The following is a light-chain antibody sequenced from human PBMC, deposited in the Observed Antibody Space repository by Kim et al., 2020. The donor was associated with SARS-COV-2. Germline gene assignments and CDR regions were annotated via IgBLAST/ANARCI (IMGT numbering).Light chain of an antibody. CDR1: SLRNYY. Sequence: SELTQDPAVSVALGQTVRITCQGDSLRNYYATWFQQKPGQAPILVIYAKDNRPSGIPDRFSASYSGNTASLTITGAQAEDEADFYCESRDSSGYVVFGGGTQLTVL. CDR2: AKD. J-gene: IGLJ2*01. V-gene: IGLV3-19*01. CDR3: ESRDSSGYVV.